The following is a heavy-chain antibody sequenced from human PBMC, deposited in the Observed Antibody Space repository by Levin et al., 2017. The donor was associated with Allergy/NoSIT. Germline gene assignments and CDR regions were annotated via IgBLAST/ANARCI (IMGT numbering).Heavy chain of an antibody. CDR1: GDSINSRSYY. CDR3: ARAAVGGYTSSWYYFDN. J-gene: IGHJ4*02. CDR2: LYFSDTS. V-gene: IGHV4-39*07. Sequence: SQTLSLTCTVSGDSINSRSYYWGWIRQPPGKGLEWIGSLYFSDTSYYNPSLRSRVTIPVDSSKNQFSLRLNSVTAADTAMYYCARAAVGGYTSSWYYFDNWGQGTLVTVSS. D-gene: IGHD6-13*01.